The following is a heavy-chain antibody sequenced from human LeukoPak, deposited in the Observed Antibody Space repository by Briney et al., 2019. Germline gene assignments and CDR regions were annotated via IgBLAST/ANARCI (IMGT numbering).Heavy chain of an antibody. D-gene: IGHD6-13*01. J-gene: IGHJ3*02. Sequence: GESLKISFKGSGYRFTSYWIGWVRQMPGKGLEWMGIIYPGDSDTRYSPSFQGQVTISADKSISTAYLQWSSLKASDTAMYYCARTSAAAEGAFDIWGQGTMVTVSS. CDR3: ARTSAAAEGAFDI. CDR2: IYPGDSDT. V-gene: IGHV5-51*01. CDR1: GYRFTSYW.